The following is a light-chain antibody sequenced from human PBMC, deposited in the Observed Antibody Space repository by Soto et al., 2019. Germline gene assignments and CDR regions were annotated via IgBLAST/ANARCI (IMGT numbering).Light chain of an antibody. V-gene: IGKV3-15*01. CDR2: GAS. CDR3: QHYNDWPPTWT. Sequence: EIVMTQSPATLSVSPGERATLSCRASQSVSSKLAWYQQKPGQAPRVLIYGASTRATGIPARFSGSGSGTKFTLTISSLQTEDFAVYYCQHYNDWPPTWTFGQGTKV. J-gene: IGKJ1*01. CDR1: QSVSSK.